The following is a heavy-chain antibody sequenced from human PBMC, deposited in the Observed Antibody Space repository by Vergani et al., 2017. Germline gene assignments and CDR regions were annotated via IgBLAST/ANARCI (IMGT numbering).Heavy chain of an antibody. J-gene: IGHJ5*02. V-gene: IGHV4-31*03. Sequence: QVQLQESGPGLVKPSQTLSLTCTVSGGSISSGGYYWSWIRQHPGKGLEWIGYIYYSGSAYYNPSLKSRVTISVDTSKNQFSLKLSSVTAADTAVYYCARVNFGDQRGNWFDPGGQGTLVAVSA. CDR1: GGSISSGGYY. D-gene: IGHD4-17*01. CDR2: IYYSGSA. CDR3: ARVNFGDQRGNWFDP.